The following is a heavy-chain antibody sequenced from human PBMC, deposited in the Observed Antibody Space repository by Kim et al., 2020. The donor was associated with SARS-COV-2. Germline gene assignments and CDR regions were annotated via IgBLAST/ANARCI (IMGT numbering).Heavy chain of an antibody. J-gene: IGHJ4*02. CDR3: AREAFHPAPDF. V-gene: IGHV1-46*01. CDR2: INPSGGST. D-gene: IGHD2-21*01. CDR1: GYTFTSYY. Sequence: ASVKVSCKASGYTFTSYYMHWVRQAPAQGLEWMGLINPSGGSTSYAQKFQRRVTMTRDTSTSTAYMELSRLRSDDTAEYFCAREAFHPAPDFRGQGTLVT.